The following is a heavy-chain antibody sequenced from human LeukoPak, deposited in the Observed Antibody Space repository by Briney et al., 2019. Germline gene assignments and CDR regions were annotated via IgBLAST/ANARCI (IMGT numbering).Heavy chain of an antibody. V-gene: IGHV4-31*03. Sequence: SETLSLTCTVSGGSISSGGYYWSWIRQHPGKGLEWIGYIYYSGSTYYNPSLKSRVTISVDTSKNQFSLKLSSVTAADTAVYYCARVAPTIFGVVTLYYFDYWGQGTLVTVSS. D-gene: IGHD3-3*01. CDR3: ARVAPTIFGVVTLYYFDY. CDR2: IYYSGST. J-gene: IGHJ4*02. CDR1: GGSISSGGYY.